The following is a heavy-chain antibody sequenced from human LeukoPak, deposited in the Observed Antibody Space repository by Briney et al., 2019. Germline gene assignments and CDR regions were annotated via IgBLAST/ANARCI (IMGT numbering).Heavy chain of an antibody. CDR1: GGSISSYY. V-gene: IGHV4-59*01. D-gene: IGHD5-18*01. CDR3: ARVEVDTAMAVDY. Sequence: SETLSLTCTVSGGSISSYYWSWIRQPPGKGLEWIGYIYYSGSTNYNPSLKSRVTISVGTSKNQFSLKLSSVTAADTAVYYCARVEVDTAMAVDYWGQGTLVTVSS. CDR2: IYYSGST. J-gene: IGHJ4*02.